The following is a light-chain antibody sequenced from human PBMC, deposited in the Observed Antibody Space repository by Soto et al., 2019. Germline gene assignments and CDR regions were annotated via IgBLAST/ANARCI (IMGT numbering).Light chain of an antibody. CDR1: QSVSSNF. J-gene: IGKJ1*01. CDR2: GAS. CDR3: QQYDSSPRT. Sequence: ENVLTPSPGTLSLSPGERATLSCRASQSVSSNFLAWYQQKPGQAPRLLIYGASTRATGIPDRFSGSWSGTDFTLTSSRLEPEDFAVYYCQQYDSSPRTFGQGTKVDI. V-gene: IGKV3-20*01.